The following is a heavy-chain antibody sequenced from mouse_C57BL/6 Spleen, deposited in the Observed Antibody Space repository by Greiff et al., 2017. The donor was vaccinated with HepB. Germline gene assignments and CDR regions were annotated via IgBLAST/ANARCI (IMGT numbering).Heavy chain of an antibody. D-gene: IGHD1-1*01. V-gene: IGHV1-9*01. CDR2: ILPGSGST. CDR1: GYTFTGYW. Sequence: VQLKQSGAELMKPGASVKLSCKATGYTFTGYWIEWVKQRPGHGLEWIGEILPGSGSTNYNEKFKGKATFTADTSSNTAYMQLSSLTTEDSAIYYCARYTTVVATGYYAMDYWGQGTSVTVSS. CDR3: ARYTTVVATGYYAMDY. J-gene: IGHJ4*01.